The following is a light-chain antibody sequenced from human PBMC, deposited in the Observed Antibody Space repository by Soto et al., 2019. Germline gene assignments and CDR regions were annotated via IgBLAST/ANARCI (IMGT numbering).Light chain of an antibody. V-gene: IGKV3-20*01. J-gene: IGKJ5*01. CDR3: QRFGSSPPIT. CDR2: GAS. Sequence: EIVLTQSPGTLSLSPGERATLSCRASQSVSRSHLAWYQQKPDQAPRLLIYGASNRVTGIPDRFSGSGSGTDFTLTISRLEPEDFAVYYCQRFGSSPPITFGQGTRLEIK. CDR1: QSVSRSH.